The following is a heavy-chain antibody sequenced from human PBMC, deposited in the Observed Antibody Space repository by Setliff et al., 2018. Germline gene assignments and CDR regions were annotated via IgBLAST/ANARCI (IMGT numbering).Heavy chain of an antibody. J-gene: IGHJ4*02. CDR1: GFSLSTNEVA. CDR3: AHRRYSNYIF. CDR2: IYGNDDK. Sequence: SGPTLVNPTQTLTLTCTFSGFSLSTNEVAVGWIRQSPGKALEWLALIYGNDDKRYSPSLKSRVTVTKDTSKSHVVLTMTNMDPLDTGTYYCAHRRYSNYIFWGRGTLVTVSS. V-gene: IGHV2-5*01. D-gene: IGHD4-4*01.